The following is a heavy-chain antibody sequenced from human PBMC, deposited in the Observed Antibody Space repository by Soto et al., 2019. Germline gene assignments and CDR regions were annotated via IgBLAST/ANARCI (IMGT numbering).Heavy chain of an antibody. CDR2: VYYSRST. V-gene: IGHV4-59*08. CDR3: ARQLDSSGFLPRFDY. J-gene: IGHJ4*02. CDR1: GGSINSYY. Sequence: SETLSLTCTVSGGSINSYYWSWIRQPPGMGLEWIGSVYYSRSTNYNPSLKSRVTISVDTSKDQFSLRLSSVTAADTAVYYCARQLDSSGFLPRFDYWGQGTLVTVSS. D-gene: IGHD3-22*01.